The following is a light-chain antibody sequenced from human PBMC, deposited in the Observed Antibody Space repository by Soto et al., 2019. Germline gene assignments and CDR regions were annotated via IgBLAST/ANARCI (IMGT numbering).Light chain of an antibody. CDR3: QHYQRYPPS. CDR1: HPININ. Sequence: DMQMTQSPSSLSASVGDRVTITCRASHPININLVWFQQKPGKAPKSLIYAATNLQSGVPSRFSGSGGGTDFNLTISSLQPEDVATYYCQHYQRYPPSFGGGTKLEIK. CDR2: AAT. V-gene: IGKV1-16*01. J-gene: IGKJ4*01.